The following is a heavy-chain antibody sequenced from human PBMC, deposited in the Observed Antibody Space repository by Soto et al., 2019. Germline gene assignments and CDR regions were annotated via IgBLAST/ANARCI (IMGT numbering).Heavy chain of an antibody. CDR1: GFTFSSYN. CDR3: ARESEDLTSNFDY. Sequence: GGSLRLSCAASGFTFSSYNMHWVRQAPGKGLEWVAVISYDGSNNYYGDSMKGRFTISRDNAKNSLYLEMNSLRAEDTAVYYCARESEDLTSNFDYWGQGTLVTVSS. V-gene: IGHV3-30*03. CDR2: ISYDGSNN. J-gene: IGHJ4*02.